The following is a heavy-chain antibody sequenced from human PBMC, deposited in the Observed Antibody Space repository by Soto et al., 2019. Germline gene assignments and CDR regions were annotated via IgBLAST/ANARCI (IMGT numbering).Heavy chain of an antibody. J-gene: IGHJ5*02. Sequence: SETLSLTCTVSGGSISSSSYYWGWIRQPPGKGLEWIGSIYYSGSTYYNPSLKSRVTVSVDTSKNQFSLKLSSVTAADTAVYYCARHMVGNTHPPRNWFDPWGQGTLVTVSS. V-gene: IGHV4-39*01. CDR2: IYYSGST. D-gene: IGHD1-26*01. CDR3: ARHMVGNTHPPRNWFDP. CDR1: GGSISSSSYY.